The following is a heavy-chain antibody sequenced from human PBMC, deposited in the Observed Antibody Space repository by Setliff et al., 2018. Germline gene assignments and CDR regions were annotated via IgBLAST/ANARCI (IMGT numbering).Heavy chain of an antibody. V-gene: IGHV4-39*07. D-gene: IGHD3-3*01. CDR3: ARRATYYNFWSGYYDH. Sequence: SETLSLTCTVSGGSISSSSYYWGWIRQPPGKGLEWIGSIYYSGSTYYNPSLKSRVTISVDTSKNQFSLKLSSVTAADTAVYYCARRATYYNFWSGYYDHWGQGTLVTVSS. CDR2: IYYSGST. CDR1: GGSISSSSYY. J-gene: IGHJ4*02.